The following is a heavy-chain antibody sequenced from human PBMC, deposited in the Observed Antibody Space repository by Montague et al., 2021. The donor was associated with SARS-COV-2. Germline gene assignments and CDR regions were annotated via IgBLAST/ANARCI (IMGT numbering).Heavy chain of an antibody. CDR2: INHSGRT. V-gene: IGHV4-34*01. J-gene: IGHJ6*02. D-gene: IGHD3-10*01. CDR3: ARAVRGVTILSAYYAMDV. Sequence: SETLSLTCAVYGGSFSAYYWNWIRQPPGKGLEWIGDINHSGRTNXXPSLKSRVTVSLDTSKNQFSLKLRSVTAADTAVYYCARAVRGVTILSAYYAMDVWGQGTSGTVSS. CDR1: GGSFSAYY.